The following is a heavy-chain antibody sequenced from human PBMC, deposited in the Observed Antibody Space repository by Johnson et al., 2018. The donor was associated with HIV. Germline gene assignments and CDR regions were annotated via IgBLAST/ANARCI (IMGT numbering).Heavy chain of an antibody. CDR1: GFTFDDYG. CDR2: IYSGGST. CDR3: ARDGSGSSPVDAFDI. J-gene: IGHJ3*02. V-gene: IGHV3-66*01. Sequence: VQLVESGGGVVRPGGSLRLSCAASGFTFDDYGMSWVRQAPGKGLEWVSVIYSGGSTNYADSVKGRFTISRDNSKNTLYLQRNSLRAEDTAVYYCARDGSGSSPVDAFDIWSQGTMVTGSS. D-gene: IGHD1-26*01.